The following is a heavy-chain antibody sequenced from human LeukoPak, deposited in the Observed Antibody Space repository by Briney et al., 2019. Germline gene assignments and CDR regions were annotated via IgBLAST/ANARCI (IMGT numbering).Heavy chain of an antibody. Sequence: PSETLSLTCAVYGGSFSGYYWSWTRQPPGKGLEWIGEINHSGSTNYNPSLKSRVTISVDTSKNQFSLKLSSVTAADTAVYYCARDCDWFDPWGQGTLVTVSS. CDR3: ARDCDWFDP. CDR2: INHSGST. D-gene: IGHD2-21*01. J-gene: IGHJ5*02. CDR1: GGSFSGYY. V-gene: IGHV4-34*01.